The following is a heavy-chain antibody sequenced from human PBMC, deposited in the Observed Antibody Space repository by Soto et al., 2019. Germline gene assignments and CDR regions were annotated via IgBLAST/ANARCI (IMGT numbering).Heavy chain of an antibody. CDR3: ARAEDFGPVAHFDS. D-gene: IGHD3-10*01. CDR1: GGTFSSDA. V-gene: IGHV1-69*12. Sequence: QVQLVLSGAEVKNTGSSVKVSCKASGGTFSSDAISWVRQAPGQGLEWMGGIIPFFGRTTYPQKFQGRVTITADESTSTAYMDLSSLTSEDTAVYYCARAEDFGPVAHFDSWGQGTLVTVSS. CDR2: IIPFFGRT. J-gene: IGHJ4*02.